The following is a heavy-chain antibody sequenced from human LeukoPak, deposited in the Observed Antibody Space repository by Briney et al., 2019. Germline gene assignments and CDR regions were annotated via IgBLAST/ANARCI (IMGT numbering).Heavy chain of an antibody. V-gene: IGHV3-30*02. CDR2: IRYDGAIK. CDR3: AELGITMIGGV. D-gene: IGHD3-10*02. CDR1: GFTFSSYG. Sequence: GESLRLSCAASGFTFSSYGMHWVRQAPGKGLEWVSFIRYDGAIKYYADSVKGRFTISRDNAKNSLYLQMNSLRAEDTAVYYCAELGITMIGGVWGKGTTVTISS. J-gene: IGHJ6*04.